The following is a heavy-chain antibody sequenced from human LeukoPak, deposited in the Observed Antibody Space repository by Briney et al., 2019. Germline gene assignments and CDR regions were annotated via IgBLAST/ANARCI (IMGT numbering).Heavy chain of an antibody. Sequence: GGSLRLSCAASGFTFDNYGMSWVRQAPGKGLEWVSGINWNGGGTGYADSVKGRFTISRDSAKNSLYLQMNTLRAEDTALYYCARGASYYYDSSGYYNWGQGTLVTVSS. J-gene: IGHJ4*02. V-gene: IGHV3-20*04. CDR1: GFTFDNYG. CDR2: INWNGGGT. D-gene: IGHD3-22*01. CDR3: ARGASYYYDSSGYYN.